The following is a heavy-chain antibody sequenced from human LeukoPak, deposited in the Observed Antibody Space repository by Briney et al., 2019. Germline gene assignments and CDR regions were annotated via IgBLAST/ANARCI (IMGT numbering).Heavy chain of an antibody. CDR3: AKLPDESGSYYGFDY. CDR1: GVTFKNYA. Sequence: PGGSLRLSCAASGVTFKNYAMSWVRQAPGKGLEWVSTIGGSGGNTYYADSVKGRFTISRDNSKNTLYLQMNSLRAEDTAVYYCAKLPDESGSYYGFDYWGQGTLVTVSS. CDR2: IGGSGGNT. J-gene: IGHJ4*02. D-gene: IGHD1-26*01. V-gene: IGHV3-23*01.